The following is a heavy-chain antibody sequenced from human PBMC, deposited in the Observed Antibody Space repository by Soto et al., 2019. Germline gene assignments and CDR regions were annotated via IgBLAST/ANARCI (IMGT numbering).Heavy chain of an antibody. CDR3: VRGGKTAGAFDI. CDR1: GFTFSNYG. Sequence: QVQLVESRGVVVQPGRSLRLSCAASGFTFSNYGMHWVRQAPGKGLEWVAVIWDDGNQKYYVDSVKGRFTISRDNSENTMFLQMNSLTAEDTAVYYCVRGGKTAGAFDIWGQGTMVTVSS. D-gene: IGHD3-16*01. V-gene: IGHV3-33*01. CDR2: IWDDGNQK. J-gene: IGHJ3*02.